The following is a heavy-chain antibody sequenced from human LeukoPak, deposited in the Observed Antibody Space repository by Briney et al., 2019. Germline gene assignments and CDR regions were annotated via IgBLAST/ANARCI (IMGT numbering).Heavy chain of an antibody. V-gene: IGHV1-2*02. CDR2: INPNSGGT. J-gene: IGHJ4*02. CDR1: GYMFTGYY. Sequence: ASVKVSCKASGYMFTGYYMHWVRQAPGQGLEWMGWINPNSGGTNYAQKFQGRVTMTEDTSTDTAYMELSSLRSEDTAVYYCATDSPVLRYYYDSSGYYGLDYWGQGTLVTVSS. CDR3: ATDSPVLRYYYDSSGYYGLDY. D-gene: IGHD3-22*01.